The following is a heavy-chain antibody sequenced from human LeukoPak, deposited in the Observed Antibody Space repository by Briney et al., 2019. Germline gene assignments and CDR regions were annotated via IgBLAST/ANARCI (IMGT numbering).Heavy chain of an antibody. Sequence: PGGSLRLSCAASGFTFSSYGMHWVRQAPGKGLEWVAVISYDGSNKYYADSVKGRFTTSRDNSKNTLYLQMNSLRAEDTAVFYCATTLNHPGYSSGWYGEDYFDYWGQGTLVTVSS. V-gene: IGHV3-30*03. D-gene: IGHD6-19*01. CDR3: ATTLNHPGYSSGWYGEDYFDY. CDR1: GFTFSSYG. CDR2: ISYDGSNK. J-gene: IGHJ4*02.